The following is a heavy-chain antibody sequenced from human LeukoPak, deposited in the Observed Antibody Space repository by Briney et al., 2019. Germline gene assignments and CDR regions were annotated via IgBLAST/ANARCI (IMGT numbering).Heavy chain of an antibody. Sequence: SETLSLTCTVSGGSISSYYWSWIRQPAGKGLEWIGRIYTSGSTNCNPSLKSRVTMSVDTSKNQFSLKLSSVTAADTAVYYCARDGGYCSSTSCYGGSNWFDPWGQGTLVTVSS. CDR3: ARDGGYCSSTSCYGGSNWFDP. CDR2: IYTSGST. CDR1: GGSISSYY. J-gene: IGHJ5*02. V-gene: IGHV4-4*07. D-gene: IGHD2-2*01.